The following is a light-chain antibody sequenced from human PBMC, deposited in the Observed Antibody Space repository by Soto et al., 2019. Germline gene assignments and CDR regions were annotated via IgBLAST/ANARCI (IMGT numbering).Light chain of an antibody. V-gene: IGLV2-23*01. CDR2: EGS. Sequence: SALTQPASVSGSPGQSITISCTGTSSDVGSYNLVSWYQQHPGKAPKLMIYEGSKRPSGVSNRFSGSKSGNTASLTISGLQAEDEADYYCCSYAGSPWVFGGGTQLTVL. CDR1: SSDVGSYNL. CDR3: CSYAGSPWV. J-gene: IGLJ3*02.